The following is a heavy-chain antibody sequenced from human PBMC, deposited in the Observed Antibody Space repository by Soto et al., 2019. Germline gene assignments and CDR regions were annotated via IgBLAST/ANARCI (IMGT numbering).Heavy chain of an antibody. J-gene: IGHJ4*02. CDR3: VRLVTFGGDEDF. D-gene: IGHD2-21*02. Sequence: WTWIRQPPGKGLEWIGYIYYSGSTNYNPSLKSRVTMSVDTSKNQFSLNLMSVTAADTAIYYCVRLVTFGGDEDFWGQGIPVAVS. CDR2: IYYSGST. V-gene: IGHV4-61*07.